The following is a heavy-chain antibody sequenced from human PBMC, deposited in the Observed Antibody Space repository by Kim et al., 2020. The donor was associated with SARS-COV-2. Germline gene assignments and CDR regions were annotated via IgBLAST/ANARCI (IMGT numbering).Heavy chain of an antibody. CDR2: ISYDGSNK. CDR1: GFTFSSYA. Sequence: GGSLRLSCAASGFTFSSYAMHWVRQAPGKGLEWVAVISYDGSNKYYADSVKGRFTISRDNSKNTLYLQMNSLRAEDTAVYYCAREGWPHSSNDAFDIWGQGTMVTVSS. CDR3: AREGWPHSSNDAFDI. D-gene: IGHD2-15*01. J-gene: IGHJ3*02. V-gene: IGHV3-30-3*01.